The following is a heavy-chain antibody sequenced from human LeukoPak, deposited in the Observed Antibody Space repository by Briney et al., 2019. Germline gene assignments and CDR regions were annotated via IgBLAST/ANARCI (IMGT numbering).Heavy chain of an antibody. J-gene: IGHJ6*03. V-gene: IGHV4-61*02. CDR3: ARVGGYSYGYYYYYHMDV. CDR2: IYTSGST. CDR1: GGSISSGSYY. D-gene: IGHD5-18*01. Sequence: SETLSLTCTVSGGSISSGSYYWSWIRQPAGKGLEWIGRIYTSGSTNYNPSLKSRVTISVDTSKNQFSLKLSSVTAADTAVYYCARVGGYSYGYYYYYHMDVWDKGTTVTVSS.